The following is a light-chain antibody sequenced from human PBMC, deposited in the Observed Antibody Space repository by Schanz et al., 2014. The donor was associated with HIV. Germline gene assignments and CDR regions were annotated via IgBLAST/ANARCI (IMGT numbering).Light chain of an antibody. Sequence: QSALTQPPSASGSPGQSVTISCTGTSSDIGRYNYVSWYQHHPGKAPKLMICDVNERPSGVPDRFSGSKSGNTASLTVSGLQAEDEADYYCCTYAGTITHWLFGGGTKLTVL. J-gene: IGLJ3*02. V-gene: IGLV2-8*01. CDR1: SSDIGRYNY. CDR3: CTYAGTITHWL. CDR2: DVN.